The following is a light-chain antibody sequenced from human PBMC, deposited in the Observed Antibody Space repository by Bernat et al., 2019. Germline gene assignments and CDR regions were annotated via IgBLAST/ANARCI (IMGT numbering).Light chain of an antibody. CDR1: QDINTH. CDR3: LQYSNYPLT. J-gene: IGKJ4*01. CDR2: GAS. Sequence: IQVTQSPSSLSASAGDSVTITCRASQDINTHLNWYQQSPGKSPKRLIYGASKLETGVPSRFSGTGSGTDFTLTISSLQPEDFTTYFCLQYSNYPLTFGGGTQVEIK. V-gene: IGKV1D-13*01.